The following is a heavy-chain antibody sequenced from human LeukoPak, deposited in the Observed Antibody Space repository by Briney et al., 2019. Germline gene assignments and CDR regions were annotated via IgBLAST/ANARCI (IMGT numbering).Heavy chain of an antibody. V-gene: IGHV4-61*02. D-gene: IGHD3-22*01. CDR1: GGSISSGSYY. Sequence: PSETLSLTCTVSGGSISSGSYYWSWIRQPAGKGLEWIGRIYTSGSTNYNPSLKSRVTISVDTSKNQFSLRLSSVTAADTAVYYCARVGSSSGYDAFDIWGQGTMVTVSS. J-gene: IGHJ3*02. CDR3: ARVGSSSGYDAFDI. CDR2: IYTSGST.